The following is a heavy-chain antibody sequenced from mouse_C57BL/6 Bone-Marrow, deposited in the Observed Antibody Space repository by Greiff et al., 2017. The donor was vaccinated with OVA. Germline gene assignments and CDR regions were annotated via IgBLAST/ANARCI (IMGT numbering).Heavy chain of an antibody. CDR2: IDPEDGET. D-gene: IGHD1-1*01. CDR1: GFNIKDYY. Sequence: VQLKQSGAELVKPGASVKLSCTASGFNIKDYYMHWVKQRTEQGLEWIGRIDPEDGETKYAPKFQGKATITADTSSNTAYLQLSSLTSEDHAVYYCARGPYGSSVYYAMDYWGQGTSVTVSS. J-gene: IGHJ4*01. CDR3: ARGPYGSSVYYAMDY. V-gene: IGHV14-2*01.